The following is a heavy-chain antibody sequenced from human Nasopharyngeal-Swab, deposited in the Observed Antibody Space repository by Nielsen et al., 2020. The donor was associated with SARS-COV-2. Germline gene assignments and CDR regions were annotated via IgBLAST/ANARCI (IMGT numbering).Heavy chain of an antibody. CDR1: GFSFSTYA. Sequence: GESLKISCAAPGFSFSTYAMSWVRPAPGKGLEWVSAISGSGGDTYYADPVKGRFTISRDNSKNTLYLRMNSLRAEDTAVYYCAKDGSSSPTYWGQGTLVTVSS. J-gene: IGHJ4*02. V-gene: IGHV3-23*01. CDR2: ISGSGGDT. CDR3: AKDGSSSPTY. D-gene: IGHD6-13*01.